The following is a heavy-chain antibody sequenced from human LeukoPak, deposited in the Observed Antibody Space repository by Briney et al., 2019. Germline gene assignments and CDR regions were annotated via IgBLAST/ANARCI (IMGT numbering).Heavy chain of an antibody. V-gene: IGHV3-53*01. Sequence: PGGSLRLSCAASGVTLSTYAMSWVRQAPGKGLEWVSVIYSGGSTYYADSVKGRFTISRDNSKNTLYLQMNSLRAEDTAVYYCARKIRFLNWFDPWGQGTLVTVSS. J-gene: IGHJ5*02. CDR2: IYSGGST. D-gene: IGHD4-17*01. CDR3: ARKIRFLNWFDP. CDR1: GVTLSTYA.